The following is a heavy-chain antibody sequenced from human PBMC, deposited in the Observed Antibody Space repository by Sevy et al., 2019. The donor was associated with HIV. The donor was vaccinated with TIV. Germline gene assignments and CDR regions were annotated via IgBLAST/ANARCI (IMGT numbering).Heavy chain of an antibody. J-gene: IGHJ6*02. D-gene: IGHD2-15*01. CDR2: IIPIFGTA. V-gene: IGHV1-69*13. CDR1: GGTFSSYA. Sequence: ASVKVSCKASGGTFSSYAISWVRQAPGQGLEWMGGIIPIFGTANYAQKFQGRVTITADESTSTAYMELSSLRSEDTAVYYCASRYSSGGSCYSETLGYYYGMDVWGQGTTVTVSS. CDR3: ASRYSSGGSCYSETLGYYYGMDV.